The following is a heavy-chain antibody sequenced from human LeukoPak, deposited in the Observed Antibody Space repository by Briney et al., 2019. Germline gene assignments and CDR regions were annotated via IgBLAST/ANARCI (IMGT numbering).Heavy chain of an antibody. CDR1: VGSISSNRYY. J-gene: IGHJ6*02. CDR2: IYYSGNT. V-gene: IGHV4-39*01. Sequence: SETLSHTCAVSVGSISSNRYYWGWVRQSPGKGLEWIGAIYYSGNTYYSPSLKSRVTISADTSKNQFSLNLSAVTAADAATYYCARHVATNYYYNYYGLDVWGQGTTVTVSS. CDR3: ARHVATNYYYNYYGLDV.